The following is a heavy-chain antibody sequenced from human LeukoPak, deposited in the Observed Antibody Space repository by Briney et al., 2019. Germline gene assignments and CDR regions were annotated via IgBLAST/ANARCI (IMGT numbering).Heavy chain of an antibody. CDR1: GGSISSGDYY. V-gene: IGHV4-30-4*01. CDR3: ARGENYDILTGYLFDY. D-gene: IGHD3-9*01. Sequence: PSQTLSLTCTVSGGSISSGDYYWSWIRQPPGKGLEWIGYIYYSGSTYYNPSPKSRVTISVDTSKNQFSLKLSSVTAADTAVYYCARGENYDILTGYLFDYWGQGTLVTVSS. CDR2: IYYSGST. J-gene: IGHJ4*02.